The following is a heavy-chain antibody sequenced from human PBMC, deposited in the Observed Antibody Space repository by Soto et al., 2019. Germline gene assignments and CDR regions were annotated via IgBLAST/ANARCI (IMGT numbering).Heavy chain of an antibody. CDR1: GGSTSSYY. J-gene: IGHJ3*02. V-gene: IGHV3-66*01. CDR3: ARDPGIWAFDI. Sequence: PSETLSLTCTVSGGSTSSYYMSWVRQAPGKGLEWVSVIYSGGSIYYGDSVKGRFTISRDTSKNTVSLQMNSLRAEDTAVYYCARDPGIWAFDIWGQGTMVTVSS. CDR2: IYSGGSI.